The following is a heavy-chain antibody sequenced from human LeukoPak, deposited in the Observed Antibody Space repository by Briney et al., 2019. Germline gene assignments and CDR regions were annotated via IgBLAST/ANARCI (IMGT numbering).Heavy chain of an antibody. J-gene: IGHJ4*02. CDR2: IKGDGIST. V-gene: IGHV3-74*01. Sequence: GGPLRLSGAASGFTFSNYWMHWARNAPGQGLVWVSRIKGDGISTNYADSVKGRFTISRDIAKNTLYLQMNSLRAEDTGVYYCAKDHYWSIDYWGRGTLVTVSS. CDR1: GFTFSNYW. D-gene: IGHD3-3*01. CDR3: AKDHYWSIDY.